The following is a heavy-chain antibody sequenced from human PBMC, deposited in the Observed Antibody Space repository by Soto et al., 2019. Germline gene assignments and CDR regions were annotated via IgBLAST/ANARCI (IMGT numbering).Heavy chain of an antibody. Sequence: QVQLVQSGAEVKKPGASVKVSCKASGYTFTSYYMHWVRLAPGQGLEWMGIINPDGGGTSYAQQFQGRVIMTRDTSTSTVYMEMSSLRSEATAVYYCAVGGNYLRRDVWGQGTTVTVSS. J-gene: IGHJ6*02. CDR3: AVGGNYLRRDV. CDR2: INPDGGGT. D-gene: IGHD4-4*01. CDR1: GYTFTSYY. V-gene: IGHV1-46*01.